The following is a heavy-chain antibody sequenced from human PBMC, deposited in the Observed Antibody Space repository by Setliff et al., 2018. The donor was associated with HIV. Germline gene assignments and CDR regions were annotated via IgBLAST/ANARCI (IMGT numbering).Heavy chain of an antibody. CDR1: GGSISSGSYY. CDR2: IYTSGST. D-gene: IGHD3-22*01. Sequence: KPSETLSLTCTVSGGSISSGSYYWSWMRQPAGKGLEWIGHIYTSGSTNYNPSLKSRVTISVDTSKNQFSLKLSSVTAADTAVYYCARAPGAYYYDSSGYLREEGFDPWGQGTLVTVSS. J-gene: IGHJ5*02. V-gene: IGHV4-61*09. CDR3: ARAPGAYYYDSSGYLREEGFDP.